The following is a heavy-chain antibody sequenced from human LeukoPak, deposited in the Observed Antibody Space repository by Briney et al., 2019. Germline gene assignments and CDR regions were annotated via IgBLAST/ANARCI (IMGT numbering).Heavy chain of an antibody. CDR2: INHSGST. CDR3: AARGEYSGLGTR. V-gene: IGHV4-34*01. CDR1: SGSFSGYY. J-gene: IGHJ4*02. Sequence: SETLSLTCAVYSGSFSGYYWSWIRQAPGKGLEWIGEINHSGSTNYNPSLRTRVTISVDTSKNQFSLKMTSVTVADTAIYYCAARGEYSGLGTRWGQGALVTVSS. D-gene: IGHD3-10*01.